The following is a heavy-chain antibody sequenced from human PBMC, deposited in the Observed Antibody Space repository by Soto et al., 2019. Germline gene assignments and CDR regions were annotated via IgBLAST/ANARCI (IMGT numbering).Heavy chain of an antibody. V-gene: IGHV3-11*06. D-gene: IGHD1-26*01. CDR1: GFTFSAYY. J-gene: IGHJ5*02. CDR2: ISSSSSYT. Sequence: GGSLRLSCAASGFTFSAYYMSWIRQAPGKGLEWVSYISSSSSYTNYADSVKGRFTISRDNAKNSLYLQMNSLRAEDTAVYYFARRAATKRVNWFDPWGQGTLVTVSS. CDR3: ARRAATKRVNWFDP.